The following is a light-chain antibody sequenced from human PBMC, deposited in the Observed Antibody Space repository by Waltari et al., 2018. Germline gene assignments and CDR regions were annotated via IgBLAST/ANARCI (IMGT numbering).Light chain of an antibody. V-gene: IGKV1-33*01. CDR3: QQFDGLTPLT. J-gene: IGKJ4*01. CDR2: DAS. CDR1: QHISNY. Sequence: DIQMTQSPSSLSASIGDSVTITCQASQHISNYLNWYQQKPGKAPKVLIYDASNLETGVPSRFSGSGFGTEFTFTISSLQPEDIGTYYCQQFDGLTPLTFGGGTKVEIK.